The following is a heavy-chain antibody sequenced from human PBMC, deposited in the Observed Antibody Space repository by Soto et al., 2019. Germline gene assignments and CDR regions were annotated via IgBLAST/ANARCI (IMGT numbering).Heavy chain of an antibody. D-gene: IGHD2-8*01. CDR1: GYIFTNNW. CDR2: IYPGDSDT. CDR3: ARVSLYCTNGVCHFDY. J-gene: IGHJ4*02. Sequence: GESLKISCKDYGYIFTNNWISWVRQVPGKGLEWMGSIYPGDSDTRYSPSFEGQVTISADEAIDTAYLQWSSLKASDTAMYYCARVSLYCTNGVCHFDYWGQGTLVTVSS. V-gene: IGHV5-51*01.